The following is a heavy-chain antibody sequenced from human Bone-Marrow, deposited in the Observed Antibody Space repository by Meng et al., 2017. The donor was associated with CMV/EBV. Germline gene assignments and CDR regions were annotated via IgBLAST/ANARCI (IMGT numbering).Heavy chain of an antibody. D-gene: IGHD3-3*01. Sequence: SLKISCAASGFTFSSYAMHWVRQAPGKGLEWVAVISYDGSNKYYADSVKGRFTISRDNSKNTLYLQMNSLRAEDTAVYYCARVITIFGVVTLNYYYGMDVWGQGTTVTVSS. CDR2: ISYDGSNK. V-gene: IGHV3-30-3*01. CDR3: ARVITIFGVVTLNYYYGMDV. J-gene: IGHJ6*02. CDR1: GFTFSSYA.